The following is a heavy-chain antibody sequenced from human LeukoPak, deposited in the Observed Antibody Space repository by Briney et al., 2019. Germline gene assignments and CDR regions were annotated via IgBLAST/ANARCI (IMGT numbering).Heavy chain of an antibody. CDR2: INPNSGGT. CDR3: ARDTRYSYGSVYYYYMDV. D-gene: IGHD5-18*01. V-gene: IGHV1-2*02. CDR1: GYTFTGYY. J-gene: IGHJ6*03. Sequence: ASVKVSCKASGYTFTGYYMHWVRQAPGQGLEWMGWINPNSGGTNYAQKFQGRVTMTRDTSISTAYMELSSLRSEDTAVYYCARDTRYSYGSVYYYYMDVWGKGTTVTVSS.